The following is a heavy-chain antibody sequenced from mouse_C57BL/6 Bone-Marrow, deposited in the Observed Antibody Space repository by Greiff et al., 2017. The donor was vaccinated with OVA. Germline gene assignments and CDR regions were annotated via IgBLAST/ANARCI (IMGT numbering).Heavy chain of an antibody. CDR3: TTSYGSSFYWYFDV. V-gene: IGHV1-15*01. J-gene: IGHJ1*03. CDR1: GYTFTDYE. CDR2: IDPETGGT. Sequence: QVQLQQSGAELVRPGASVTLSCTASGYTFTDYEMHWVKQTPVHGLEWIGAIDPETGGTAYNQKFKGKDILTADKSSSTAYMKLSSRTSEDSAVYYCTTSYGSSFYWYFDVWGTGTTVTVSS. D-gene: IGHD1-1*01.